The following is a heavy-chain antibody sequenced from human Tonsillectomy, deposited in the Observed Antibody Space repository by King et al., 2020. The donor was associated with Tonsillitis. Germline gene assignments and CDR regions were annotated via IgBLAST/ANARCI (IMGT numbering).Heavy chain of an antibody. CDR1: GFSLSTSGMC. V-gene: IGHV2-70*11. J-gene: IGHJ6*02. CDR3: APNRRYYYDGSGYYYYYGMEI. CDR2: IDWDDDK. D-gene: IGHD3-22*01. Sequence: VTLKESGPALVKPTQTLTLTCTFSGFSLSTSGMCVSWIRQPPGKALEWLARIDWDDDKYYSTSLKTRLTISKDTSKNQVVLTMTIMDPVATATYYCAPNRRYYYDGSGYYYYYGMEIWGHGTTVTVSS.